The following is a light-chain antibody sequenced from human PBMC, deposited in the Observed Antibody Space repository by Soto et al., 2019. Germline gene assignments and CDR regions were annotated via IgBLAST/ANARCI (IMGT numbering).Light chain of an antibody. CDR1: QSVRTY. Sequence: IQLTQSPSSLSASVGDSVTITCRASQSVRTYLNWYQHKMGKAPKLLIYATSSLQSGVPSRFSGSGDGTDFSLTISSLRPEDFATYSCQQSYSLPLTFGGGTKVDIK. J-gene: IGKJ4*01. CDR3: QQSYSLPLT. V-gene: IGKV1-39*01. CDR2: ATS.